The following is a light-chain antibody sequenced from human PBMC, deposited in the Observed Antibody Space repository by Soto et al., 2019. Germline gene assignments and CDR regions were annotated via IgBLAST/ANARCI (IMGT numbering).Light chain of an antibody. J-gene: IGKJ1*01. CDR3: QQYNSYPWT. V-gene: IGKV1-5*03. CDR1: QSISSW. CDR2: KAS. Sequence: DIQMTQSPSTLSASVGDRVTITCRASQSISSWLAWYQQKPGKAPNLLIYKASSLESGVPSRFSGSASGTEFTLTISSLQPDDFATYYCQQYNSYPWTLGQGTKVEIK.